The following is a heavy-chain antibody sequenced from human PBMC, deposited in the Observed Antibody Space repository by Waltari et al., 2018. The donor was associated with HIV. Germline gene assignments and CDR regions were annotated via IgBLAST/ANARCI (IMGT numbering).Heavy chain of an antibody. V-gene: IGHV3-33*01. CDR2: IWHDGSKT. Sequence: QVQLVESGGGVVQPGRSLRLSCEASGFTFTTYGMHWVRQAPGKGLDWVSLIWHDGSKTYYADSVRGRFTISRDNSKNTLYLHMQSLRAEDTAVYYCARVDTVGSSFDALDIWGQGTMVTVSS. D-gene: IGHD4-17*01. CDR3: ARVDTVGSSFDALDI. J-gene: IGHJ3*02. CDR1: GFTFTTYG.